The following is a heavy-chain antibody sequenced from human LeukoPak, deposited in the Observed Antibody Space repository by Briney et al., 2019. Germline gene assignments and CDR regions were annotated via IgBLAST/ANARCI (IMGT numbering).Heavy chain of an antibody. CDR2: IYYTGNT. J-gene: IGHJ4*02. V-gene: IGHV4-59*01. D-gene: IGHD2-21*02. CDR1: VGSMSTYY. CDR3: ASGSVVTALDQ. Sequence: SETLSLTCAVSVGSMSTYYWTWIRQPPGQALEGIGYIYYTGNTNYNPSLESRVTISIDTSKNEFSLKIYSVNAADTAVYFCASGSVVTALDQWGQGTLVTVS.